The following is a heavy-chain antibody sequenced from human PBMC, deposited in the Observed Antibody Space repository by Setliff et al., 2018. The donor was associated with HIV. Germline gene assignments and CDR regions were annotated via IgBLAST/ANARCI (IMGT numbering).Heavy chain of an antibody. D-gene: IGHD5-18*01. V-gene: IGHV1-46*01. Sequence: ASVKVSCKASGYTFTRYFMHCVRQAPGQGLEWLGMINPSGGSTWYAQKFQGRVTMTGDTSTNTLCMELSSLRSEDTAVYYCARDRETGNNYGTDLWGQGTLVTVSS. CDR1: GYTFTRYF. CDR3: ARDRETGNNYGTDL. J-gene: IGHJ5*02. CDR2: INPSGGST.